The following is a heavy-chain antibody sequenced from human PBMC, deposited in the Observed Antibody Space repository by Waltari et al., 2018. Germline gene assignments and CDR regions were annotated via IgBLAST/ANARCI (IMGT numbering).Heavy chain of an antibody. CDR1: GGSISSYS. Sequence: QVQLQESGPGLVKPSETLSLPCTVSGGSISSYSWSCIRRPAGKGLEWIGRIYTSGSTNYNPSLKSRVTMSVDTSKNQFSLKLSSVTAADTAVYYCARQYSGSYGPTFDYWGQGTLVTVSS. J-gene: IGHJ4*02. CDR2: IYTSGST. D-gene: IGHD1-26*01. V-gene: IGHV4-4*07. CDR3: ARQYSGSYGPTFDY.